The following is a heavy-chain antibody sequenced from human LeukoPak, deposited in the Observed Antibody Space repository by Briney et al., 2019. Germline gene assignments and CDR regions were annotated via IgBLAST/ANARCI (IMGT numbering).Heavy chain of an antibody. CDR2: IIPIFGTA. Sequence: SVKVSCKASGGTFSSYAISWVRQAPGQGLEWMGGIIPIFGTANYAQKFQGRVTITADESTSTAYMELSSLRSEDTAVYYCARAGFSAANSNYYMDVWGKGTTVTVSS. CDR3: ARAGFSAANSNYYMDV. J-gene: IGHJ6*03. CDR1: GGTFSSYA. V-gene: IGHV1-69*13. D-gene: IGHD6-25*01.